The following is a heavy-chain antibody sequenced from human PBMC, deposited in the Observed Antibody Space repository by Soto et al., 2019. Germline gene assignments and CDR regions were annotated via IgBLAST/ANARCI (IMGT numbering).Heavy chain of an antibody. CDR3: AREGVRGMDV. CDR1: GYTFTIYD. Sequence: QVQLVQSGSEVKKPGASVKVSCKSSGYTFTIYDINWVRQATGQGLEWMGWMKPNSANTGYAQKFQGRVTMTRNTSLSTAYMELSSLRSEDTAVYYCAREGVRGMDVRGQGTTVTVSS. CDR2: MKPNSANT. V-gene: IGHV1-8*01. J-gene: IGHJ6*02. D-gene: IGHD3-16*01.